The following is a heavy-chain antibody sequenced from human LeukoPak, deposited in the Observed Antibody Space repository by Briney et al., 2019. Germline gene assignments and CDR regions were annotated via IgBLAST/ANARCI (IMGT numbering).Heavy chain of an antibody. V-gene: IGHV3-23*01. D-gene: IGHD6-13*01. J-gene: IGHJ4*02. CDR3: AREGGSYSSSGTSFDY. CDR1: GFTFGSYA. CDR2: ISGSGGST. Sequence: PGGSLRLSCAASGFTFGSYAMSWVRQAPGKGLEWVSAISGSGGSTYYADSVKGRFTISRDNSKNTLYLQMNSLRAEDTAVYYCAREGGSYSSSGTSFDYWGQGTLVTVSS.